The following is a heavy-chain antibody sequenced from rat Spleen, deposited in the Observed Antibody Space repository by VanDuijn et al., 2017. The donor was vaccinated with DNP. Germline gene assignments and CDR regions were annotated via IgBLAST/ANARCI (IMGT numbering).Heavy chain of an antibody. V-gene: IGHV3-1*01. Sequence: VQLQESGPGLVKPSQSLSLTCSVTGYSINRSYRWNWIRKFPGNKMEWIGHIGYSGSTTYNPSLKSRISITSDTSKNQFFLQLNSVITEDTATYYCVRWVRALDYWGQGVMVTVSS. CDR3: VRWVRALDY. J-gene: IGHJ2*01. CDR2: IGYSGST. CDR1: GYSINRSY. D-gene: IGHD4-1*01.